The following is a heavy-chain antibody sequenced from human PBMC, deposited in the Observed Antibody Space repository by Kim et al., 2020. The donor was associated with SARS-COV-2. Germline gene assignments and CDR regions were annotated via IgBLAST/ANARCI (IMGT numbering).Heavy chain of an antibody. V-gene: IGHV3-30*02. CDR3: AKGSPQLLLGYFDY. Sequence: ADSVKGRFTVSRDNSKNTLYLQINSLRAEDTAVYYCAKGSPQLLLGYFDYWGQGTLVTVSS. D-gene: IGHD2-21*01. J-gene: IGHJ4*02.